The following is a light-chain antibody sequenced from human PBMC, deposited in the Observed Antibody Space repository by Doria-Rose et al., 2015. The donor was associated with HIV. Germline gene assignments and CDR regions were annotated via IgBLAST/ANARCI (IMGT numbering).Light chain of an antibody. J-gene: IGKJ1*01. CDR1: QSFSSTY. CDR3: HQYGTSWT. Sequence: TQSPGTLSLSPGERATLSCRASQSFSSTYLAWYQQKPGQAPSLLIYDGSTRATGIPDRFSASESGTDFTLTVNRLEPEDFALYYCHQYGTSWTFGQGTKVEI. V-gene: IGKV3-20*01. CDR2: DGS.